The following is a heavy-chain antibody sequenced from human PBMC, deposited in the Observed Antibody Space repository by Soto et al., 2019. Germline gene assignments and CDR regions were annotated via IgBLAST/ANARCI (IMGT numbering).Heavy chain of an antibody. CDR1: GFSLSTSGVG. V-gene: IGHV2-5*02. CDR2: IYWDDDK. Sequence: QITLKESGPTLVKPTQTLTLTCTFSGFSLSTSGVGVGWIRQPPGKALEWLALIYWDDDKRYSPSLKSRLTITKDTSKNQVVLTMTNMDPVDTATYYCAHSLLSGGSCYSCAPMPSGPKYYFDYWGQGTLVTVSS. J-gene: IGHJ4*02. CDR3: AHSLLSGGSCYSCAPMPSGPKYYFDY. D-gene: IGHD2-15*01.